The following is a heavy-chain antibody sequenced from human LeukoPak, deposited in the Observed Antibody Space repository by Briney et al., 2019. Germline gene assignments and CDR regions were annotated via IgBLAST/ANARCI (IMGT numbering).Heavy chain of an antibody. CDR3: ARDVAEYYDSSGYYRH. CDR2: IKQDGSEK. CDR1: GFTFSSYW. J-gene: IGHJ4*02. Sequence: PGGSLRLSCAASGFTFSSYWMSWVRQAPGKGLEWVANIKQDGSEKYYVDSVKGRFTISRDNAKNSLYLQMNSLRGEDTAVYYCARDVAEYYDSSGYYRHWGQGTLVTVSS. V-gene: IGHV3-7*01. D-gene: IGHD3-22*01.